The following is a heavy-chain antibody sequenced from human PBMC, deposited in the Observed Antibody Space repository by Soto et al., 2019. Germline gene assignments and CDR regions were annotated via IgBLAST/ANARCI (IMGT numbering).Heavy chain of an antibody. D-gene: IGHD2-2*03. J-gene: IGHJ6*02. V-gene: IGHV4-39*01. CDR3: ARLYGYCISTHCHGSYGMDV. CDR2: IYYGEIT. Sequence: SAAVSRTGTGCGGSMSSSSYYWGWIRKTPGKGMEWIGTIYYGEITYYNPSLKSRVTISVDTSKNEFSLRLSSVTAADTAVYFCARLYGYCISTHCHGSYGMDVCGQGTTVTXSS. CDR1: GGSMSSSSYY.